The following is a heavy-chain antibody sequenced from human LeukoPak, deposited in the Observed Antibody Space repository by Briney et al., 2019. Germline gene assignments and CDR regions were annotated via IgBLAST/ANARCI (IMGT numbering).Heavy chain of an antibody. J-gene: IGHJ4*02. CDR1: GFTFSNAW. CDR2: IKSKTDGGTT. Sequence: PGGSLRLSCAASGFTFSNAWMSWVRQAPGRGLEWVGRIKSKTDGGTTDYAAPVKGRFTISRDDSKNTLYLQMNSLKTEDTAVYYCTTGVAGYDILTGYSLFDYWGQGTLVTVSS. V-gene: IGHV3-15*01. D-gene: IGHD3-9*01. CDR3: TTGVAGYDILTGYSLFDY.